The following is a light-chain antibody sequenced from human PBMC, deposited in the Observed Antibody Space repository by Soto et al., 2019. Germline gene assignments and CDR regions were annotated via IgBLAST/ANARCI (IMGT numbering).Light chain of an antibody. Sequence: AIRMTQSPSSFSASTGDRVSITCRASQSISSYVAWYQQKPGKAPKLLIYAASILQSEVPSRFSGSGSGTDFTLTISYLQSEDFATYYCQQYYNYPITFGQGTRLEIK. CDR3: QQYYNYPIT. CDR2: AAS. V-gene: IGKV1-8*01. J-gene: IGKJ5*01. CDR1: QSISSY.